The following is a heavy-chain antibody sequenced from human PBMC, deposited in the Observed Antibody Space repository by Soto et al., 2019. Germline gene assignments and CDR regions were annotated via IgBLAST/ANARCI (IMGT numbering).Heavy chain of an antibody. CDR2: TYYRSKWYN. CDR1: LDSVSSSSAA. Sequence: QTLSVTCAISLDSVSSSSAACNWIRQSPSRGLEWLGRTYYRSKWYNDYAVSVKSRITINPDTSKNQFSLQLNSVTPEDTAVYYCARVEYSSSANWFDPWGQGTLVTVSS. V-gene: IGHV6-1*01. D-gene: IGHD6-6*01. CDR3: ARVEYSSSANWFDP. J-gene: IGHJ5*02.